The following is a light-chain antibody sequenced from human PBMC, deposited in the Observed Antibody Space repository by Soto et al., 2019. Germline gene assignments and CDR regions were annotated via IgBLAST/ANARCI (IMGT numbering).Light chain of an antibody. Sequence: EIVMTQSPATLSVSPGERATLSCRASQSVKTNLAWYQQKPGQAPRLLIYGASTRATGISARFSGSGSGTDFTLTISSLEPEDFAVYYCQQRSNWPPWTFGQGTKVDIK. CDR3: QQRSNWPPWT. J-gene: IGKJ1*01. CDR2: GAS. CDR1: QSVKTN. V-gene: IGKV3-15*01.